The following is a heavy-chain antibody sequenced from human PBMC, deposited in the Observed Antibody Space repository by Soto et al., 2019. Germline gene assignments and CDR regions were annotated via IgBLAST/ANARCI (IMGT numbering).Heavy chain of an antibody. CDR1: GFTFRDYE. J-gene: IGHJ5*02. D-gene: IGHD6-6*01. CDR2: ISDSGRSS. CDR3: ARLPSSSLYGNWFDP. V-gene: IGHV3-48*03. Sequence: EVQLVESGGGFIQPGGSRRLSCEASGFTFRDYEMNWVRQAPGKALEWISYISDSGRSSDYAASVRGRFTISRDNANNSLHLHMSSLRVEDTAIYYCARLPSSSLYGNWFDPWGQGTLVTVSS.